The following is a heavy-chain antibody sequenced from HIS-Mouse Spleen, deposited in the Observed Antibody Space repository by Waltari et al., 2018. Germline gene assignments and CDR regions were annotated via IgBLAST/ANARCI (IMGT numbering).Heavy chain of an antibody. D-gene: IGHD6-19*01. CDR3: ARIAEGYTSGWYAFDY. Sequence: QVTLRESGPALVKPTQTLTLTCTFSGFSLSTSGMCVSWFRRPPGKALEWLESIDWDDDKYSSKSLKTRLTISRDTSKTQVVLTMTNMDPLDTATYYCARIAEGYTSGWYAFDYWGQGTLVTVSS. V-gene: IGHV2-70*15. J-gene: IGHJ4*02. CDR1: GFSLSTSGMC. CDR2: IDWDDDK.